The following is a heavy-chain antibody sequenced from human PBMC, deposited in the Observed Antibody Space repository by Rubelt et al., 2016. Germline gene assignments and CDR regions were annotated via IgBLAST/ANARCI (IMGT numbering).Heavy chain of an antibody. V-gene: IGHV1-69*06. J-gene: IGHJ3*02. CDR1: GGTFSSYD. CDR2: IIPIFGTA. Sequence: QVQLVQSGAEVKKPGSSVKVSCKASGGTFSSYDISWVRQAPGQGLEWMGGIIPIFGTANYAQKFQGRVTVTADKSTSTAYMERSSLRSDDTAVYYCARDLVGVVITTHDAFDIWGQGTMVTVSS. D-gene: IGHD3-22*01. CDR3: ARDLVGVVITTHDAFDI.